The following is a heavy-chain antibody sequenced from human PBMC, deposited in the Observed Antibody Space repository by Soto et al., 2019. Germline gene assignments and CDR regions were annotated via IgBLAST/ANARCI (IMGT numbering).Heavy chain of an antibody. J-gene: IGHJ4*02. D-gene: IGHD5-12*01. V-gene: IGHV3-23*01. CDR3: AKVGWI. Sequence: EVQLLESGGGLLQPGGSLRLSCAASGLTFSSHAMTWVRQAPGKGLQWVSTISDSGDSTYYADSVKGRFTISRDNSKNTLYLQMNRLRAEDTAVYYCAKVGWIGGQGTLVTVSS. CDR2: ISDSGDST. CDR1: GLTFSSHA.